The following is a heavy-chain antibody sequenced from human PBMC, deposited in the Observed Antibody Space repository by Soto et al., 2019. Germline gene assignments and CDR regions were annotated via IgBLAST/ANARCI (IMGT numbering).Heavy chain of an antibody. Sequence: GGSLRLSCAASGFTFSSYAMHWVRQAPGKGLEWVAVISYDGSNKYYADSVKGRFTISRDNSKNTLYLQMNSLRAEDTAVYYCARSGSSWENSYYFDYWGQGTLVTVSS. CDR2: ISYDGSNK. J-gene: IGHJ4*02. D-gene: IGHD6-13*01. CDR3: ARSGSSWENSYYFDY. V-gene: IGHV3-30-3*01. CDR1: GFTFSSYA.